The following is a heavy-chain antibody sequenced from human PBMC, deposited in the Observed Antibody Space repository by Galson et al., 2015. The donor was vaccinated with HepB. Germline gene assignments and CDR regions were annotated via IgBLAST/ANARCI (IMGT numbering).Heavy chain of an antibody. V-gene: IGHV3-11*06. D-gene: IGHD6-6*01. CDR2: ISSSSSYT. CDR3: ARKGAGYSSSSGGYYGMDV. Sequence: SLRLSCAASGFTFSDYYMSWIRQAPGKGLEWVSYISSSSSYTNYADSVKGRFTISRDSAKNSLYLQMNSLRAEDTAVYYCARKGAGYSSSSGGYYGMDVWGQGTTVTVSS. J-gene: IGHJ6*02. CDR1: GFTFSDYY.